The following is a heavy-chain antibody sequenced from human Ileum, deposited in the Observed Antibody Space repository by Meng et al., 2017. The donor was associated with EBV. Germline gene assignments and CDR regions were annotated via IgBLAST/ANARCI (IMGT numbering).Heavy chain of an antibody. CDR2: IYGDDKT. CDR1: GFTVSSNY. D-gene: IGHD3-10*01. V-gene: IGHV3-53*01. Sequence: EVQLVELGGGLIRPGGSLRLSCAASGFTVSSNYMSWVRQAPGKGLEWVSLIYGDDKTHYADSVKGRFTISRDTSKNTLYLQMNSLRVEDTAVYFCARDGELVTGKKLDDFWGQGTLVTVSS. CDR3: ARDGELVTGKKLDDF. J-gene: IGHJ4*02.